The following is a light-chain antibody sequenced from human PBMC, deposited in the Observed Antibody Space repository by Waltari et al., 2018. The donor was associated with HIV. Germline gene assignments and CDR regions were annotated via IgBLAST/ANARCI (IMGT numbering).Light chain of an antibody. CDR1: NSNIGSHT. J-gene: IGLJ3*02. Sequence: QSVLTQPPSASGSPGQRVTISCSGSNSNIGSHTANWYQQLPGTTPKARFYLNDQRPSGVPDRFSGSKSGASSSLAISGLQSEDEAYYYCAAWDDSLNGVVFGGGTKLTVL. CDR3: AAWDDSLNGVV. V-gene: IGLV1-44*01. CDR2: LND.